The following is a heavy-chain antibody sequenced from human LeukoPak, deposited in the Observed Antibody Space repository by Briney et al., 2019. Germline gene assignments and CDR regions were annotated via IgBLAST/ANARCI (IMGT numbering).Heavy chain of an antibody. D-gene: IGHD1-26*01. J-gene: IGHJ5*02. CDR3: ATDPIPRAKSYHNWFDP. Sequence: ASVKVPYKVSGYTLTELSMHWVRQAPGKGLEWMGGFDPEDGETIYAQKFQGRVTMTEDTSTDTAYMELSSLRSEDTAVYYCATDPIPRAKSYHNWFDPWGQGTLVTVSS. CDR1: GYTLTELS. V-gene: IGHV1-24*01. CDR2: FDPEDGET.